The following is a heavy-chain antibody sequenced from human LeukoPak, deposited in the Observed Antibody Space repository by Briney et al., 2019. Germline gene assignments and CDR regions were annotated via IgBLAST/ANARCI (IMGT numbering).Heavy chain of an antibody. CDR2: IYKSGGTT. V-gene: IGHV3-11*04. CDR3: GRGHWGLDY. J-gene: IGHJ4*02. Sequence: GGSLRLSCAASGFTFSDSYMTWIRQAPGKGLEWVAFIYKSGGTTYYADSVKGRFTISRDNAKSSLYLEMNSLRAEDTAVYYCGRGHWGLDYWGQGTLVTVSS. CDR1: GFTFSDSY. D-gene: IGHD7-27*01.